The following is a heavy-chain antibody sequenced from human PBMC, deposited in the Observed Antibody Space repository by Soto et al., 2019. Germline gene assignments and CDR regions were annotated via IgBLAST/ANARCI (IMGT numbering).Heavy chain of an antibody. CDR3: ARPEYSSSSYGMDV. D-gene: IGHD6-6*01. J-gene: IGHJ6*02. Sequence: EVQLVESGGGLVQPGGSLRLSCAASGFTFSSYSMNWVRQAPGKGLEWVSYISSSSSTIYYADSVKGQFTISRDNAKNSLYLHMNSLRDEDTAVYYCARPEYSSSSYGMDVWGQGTTVTVSS. V-gene: IGHV3-48*02. CDR1: GFTFSSYS. CDR2: ISSSSSTI.